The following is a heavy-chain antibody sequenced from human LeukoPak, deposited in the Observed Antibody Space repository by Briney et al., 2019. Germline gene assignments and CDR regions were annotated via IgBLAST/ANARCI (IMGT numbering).Heavy chain of an antibody. D-gene: IGHD3-10*01. J-gene: IGHJ4*02. CDR2: IHNSGTT. CDR1: GAPFSGYF. V-gene: IGHV4-34*01. Sequence: SETLSLTCAVSGAPFSGYFWSWIRQSSGKGLEWIGEIHNSGTTNYNPSLNSRVTISADTSKNQFYLNLSSVTAADTAVYYCARRYYYNLGSFPFDFWGQGTLVTVSS. CDR3: ARRYYYNLGSFPFDF.